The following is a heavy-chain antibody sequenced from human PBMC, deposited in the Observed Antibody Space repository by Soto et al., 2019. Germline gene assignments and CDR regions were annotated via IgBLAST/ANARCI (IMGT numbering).Heavy chain of an antibody. Sequence: QVQLQESGPGLVKPSQTLSLTCTVSGGSINSDDYYWSWIRQPPGKGLEWIGCIFNSGSTYYNPCLKSRLTISLDTSTNPFSLKLSSVTAADTAVYYCAGGRGGGNWFDPWGEGTLVIVSS. CDR3: AGGRGGGNWFDP. CDR2: IFNSGST. V-gene: IGHV4-30-4*01. CDR1: GGSINSDDYY. D-gene: IGHD3-16*01. J-gene: IGHJ5*02.